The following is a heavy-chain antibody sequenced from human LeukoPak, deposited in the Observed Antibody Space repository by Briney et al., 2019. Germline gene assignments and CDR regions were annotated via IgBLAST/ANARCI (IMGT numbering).Heavy chain of an antibody. CDR2: IYYTGST. V-gene: IGHV4-39*01. J-gene: IGHJ2*01. CDR3: ARARCDTAITPRYWYFDL. D-gene: IGHD5-24*01. CDR1: GGSIGSGTFY. Sequence: SETLSLTCTVSGGSIGSGTFYWGWIRQPPGEGLEWIATIYYTGSTYYNPSLKSRVTISVDTSKNQFSLKLSSVTAADTAVYYCARARCDTAITPRYWYFDLWGRGTLVAVSS.